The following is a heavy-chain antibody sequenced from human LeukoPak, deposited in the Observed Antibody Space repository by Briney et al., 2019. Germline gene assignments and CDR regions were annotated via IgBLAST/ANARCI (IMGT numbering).Heavy chain of an antibody. CDR2: INGYGSRT. J-gene: IGHJ4*02. V-gene: IGHV3-74*01. D-gene: IGHD4-17*01. Sequence: GGSLRLSCAASGFTLSSDWMHWVRQAPGKGLVWVSRINGYGSRTDYADSVKGRFTISRDNAKNTLSLQMNSLRAEDTAVYYCAREVDYGDNGYYYFDYWGQGTLVTVSS. CDR1: GFTLSSDW. CDR3: AREVDYGDNGYYYFDY.